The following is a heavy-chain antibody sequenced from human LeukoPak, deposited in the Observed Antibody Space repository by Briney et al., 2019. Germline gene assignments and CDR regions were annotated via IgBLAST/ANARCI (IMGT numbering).Heavy chain of an antibody. Sequence: SETLSLTCTVSGGSISSSSYYWGWIRQPPGKGLEWIGSIYYSGSTYYNPSLKGRVTISVDTSKNQFSLKLSSVTAADTAVYYCARHGYYYYGMDVWGQGTTVTVSS. CDR1: GGSISSSSYY. CDR3: ARHGYYYYGMDV. CDR2: IYYSGST. V-gene: IGHV4-39*01. J-gene: IGHJ6*02.